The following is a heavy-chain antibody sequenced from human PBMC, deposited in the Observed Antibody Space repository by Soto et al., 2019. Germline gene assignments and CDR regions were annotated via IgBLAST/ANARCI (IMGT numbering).Heavy chain of an antibody. D-gene: IGHD6-6*01. V-gene: IGHV4-34*01. CDR2: INHSGST. CDR1: GGSFSGYY. CDR3: ARKPSGFFDY. Sequence: ASETLSLTCAVYGGSFSGYYWSWIRQPPGKGLDWIGEINHSGSTNYNPSLKSRVTISVDTSKNQFSLKLSSVTAADTAVYYCARKPSGFFDYWGQGTLVTVSS. J-gene: IGHJ4*02.